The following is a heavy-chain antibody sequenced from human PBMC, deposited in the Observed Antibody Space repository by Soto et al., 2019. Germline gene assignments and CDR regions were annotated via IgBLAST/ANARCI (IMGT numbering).Heavy chain of an antibody. D-gene: IGHD3-16*02. CDR1: GFTFLNYG. Sequence: EVELLESGGDLVQPGGSLRLSCAASGFTFLNYGMSWVRQAPGKGPEWVSSISGGADITYYADSVKGRFTISRDSSTNTLFLQMNDVRGEDTAIYFCAKDRSTSAIRKHWWLDFWGRGTLVSVSS. CDR2: ISGGADIT. V-gene: IGHV3-23*01. J-gene: IGHJ2*01. CDR3: AKDRSTSAIRKHWWLDF.